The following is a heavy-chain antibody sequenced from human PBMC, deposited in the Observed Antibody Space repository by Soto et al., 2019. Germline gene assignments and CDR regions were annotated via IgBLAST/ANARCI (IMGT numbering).Heavy chain of an antibody. V-gene: IGHV4-59*01. D-gene: IGHD2-2*01. CDR1: GGYISSYY. CDR3: ARGWGYCISTSCYDYYGMDV. Sequence: SETQSLTYTVAGGYISSYYLSLIRQQQGKGLEWIGYIYYSGSTNYNPSLKSRVTISVDTSKNQFSLKLSSVTAADTAVYYCARGWGYCISTSCYDYYGMDVWGQGTTVTVSS. J-gene: IGHJ6*02. CDR2: IYYSGST.